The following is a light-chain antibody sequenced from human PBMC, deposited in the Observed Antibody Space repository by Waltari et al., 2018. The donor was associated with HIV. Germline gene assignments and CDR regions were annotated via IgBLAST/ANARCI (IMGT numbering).Light chain of an antibody. J-gene: IGLJ3*02. V-gene: IGLV4-69*01. CDR1: SGHSSYA. Sequence: QLVLTQSPSASASLGASVKLTCTLSSGHSSYAIAWHQQQPEKGPRYLMKFTSDGSHSKGDGIPDRFSGSSSGAERYLTSSSLQSEDEADYYCQTWGTLNLVFGGGTKLTVL. CDR2: FTSDGSH. CDR3: QTWGTLNLV.